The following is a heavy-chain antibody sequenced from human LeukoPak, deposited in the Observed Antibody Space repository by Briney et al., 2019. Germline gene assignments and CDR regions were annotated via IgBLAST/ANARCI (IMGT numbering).Heavy chain of an antibody. CDR2: IYTSGST. D-gene: IGHD6-19*01. CDR3: ARRSSSGWYSPFDY. J-gene: IGHJ4*02. CDR1: GGSISSGSYY. Sequence: SETLSLTCTVSGGSISSGSYYWSWIRQPAGKGLEWIGRIYTSGSTNYNPSLKSRVTISVDTSKNQFSLKLSSVTAADTAVYYCARRSSSGWYSPFDYWGQGTLVTVSS. V-gene: IGHV4-61*02.